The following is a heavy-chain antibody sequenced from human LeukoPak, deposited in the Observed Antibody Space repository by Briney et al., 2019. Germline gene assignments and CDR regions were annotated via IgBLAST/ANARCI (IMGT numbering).Heavy chain of an antibody. Sequence: GESLKISCKGSGFTFSSYDMHWVRQATGKGLEWVSAIGTAGDTYYPGSVKGRFTISRENAKNSLYLQMNSLRAGDTAVYYCARGGSIVGATDAFDIWGQGTMVTVSS. CDR2: IGTAGDT. V-gene: IGHV3-13*01. CDR1: GFTFSSYD. J-gene: IGHJ3*02. D-gene: IGHD1-26*01. CDR3: ARGGSIVGATDAFDI.